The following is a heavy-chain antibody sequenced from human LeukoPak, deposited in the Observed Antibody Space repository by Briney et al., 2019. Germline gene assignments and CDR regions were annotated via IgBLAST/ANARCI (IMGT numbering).Heavy chain of an antibody. CDR1: GFTFSSYA. CDR2: ISYDGSNK. V-gene: IGHV3-30*04. D-gene: IGHD5-12*01. J-gene: IGHJ4*02. Sequence: PGRSLRLSCAASGFTFSSYAMHWVRQAPGKGLEWVAVISYDGSNKYYADSVKGRFTISRDNSKNTLYLQMNSLRAEDTAVYYCASLSGYADYWGQGTLVTVSS. CDR3: ASLSGYADY.